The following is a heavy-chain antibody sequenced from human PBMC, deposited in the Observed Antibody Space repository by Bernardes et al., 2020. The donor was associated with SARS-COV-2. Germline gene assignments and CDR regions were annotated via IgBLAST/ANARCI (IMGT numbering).Heavy chain of an antibody. J-gene: IGHJ6*02. CDR2: ISYDGSNK. D-gene: IGHD4-17*01. Sequence: GGSLRLSCAASGFTFSSYGMHWVRQAPGKGLEWVAVISYDGSNKYYADSVKGRFTISRDNSKNTLYLQMNSLRAEDTAVYYCAKEGPVPIYGDYYYYYGMDVWGQGTTVTVSS. V-gene: IGHV3-30*18. CDR1: GFTFSSYG. CDR3: AKEGPVPIYGDYYYYYGMDV.